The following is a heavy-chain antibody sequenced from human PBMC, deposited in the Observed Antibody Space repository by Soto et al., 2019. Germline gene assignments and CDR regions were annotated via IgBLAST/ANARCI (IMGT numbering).Heavy chain of an antibody. Sequence: QVQLQESGPGLVKPSGTLSLTCAVSGGSITTDNWWSWVRQPPGKGLEWIGEVQHSGSTNYNSSLKSRVTTSVDKPKKQFSLRLSSVTAADTAMYYCARGYAFDIWGQGTMVTISS. CDR3: ARGYAFDI. J-gene: IGHJ3*02. V-gene: IGHV4-4*02. CDR2: VQHSGST. CDR1: GGSITTDNW.